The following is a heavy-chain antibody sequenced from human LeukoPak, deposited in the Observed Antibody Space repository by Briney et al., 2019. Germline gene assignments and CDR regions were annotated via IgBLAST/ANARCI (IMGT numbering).Heavy chain of an antibody. V-gene: IGHV3-30*19. Sequence: GGSLRLSCAASGFTFNSFAMHWVRQAPGKGLEHLAFIQSDGSYKYHAESVKGRFTISRDNSKNTLYLQMNGLRGDDTAVYYCARRGHGYGSPFDYWGQGTLVTVSS. CDR3: ARRGHGYGSPFDY. CDR2: IQSDGSYK. J-gene: IGHJ4*02. D-gene: IGHD5-18*01. CDR1: GFTFNSFA.